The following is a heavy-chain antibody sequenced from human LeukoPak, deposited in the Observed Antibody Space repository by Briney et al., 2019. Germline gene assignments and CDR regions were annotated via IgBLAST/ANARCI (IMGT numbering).Heavy chain of an antibody. Sequence: GGSLRLSCAASGFTFSSYAMSWVRQAPGKGLEWVSSITSSSYIYYADSVKGRFTISRDNAKNSLYLQMNSLRAEDTAVYYCARDLYGDYAADYWGKGTLVTVSS. D-gene: IGHD4-17*01. V-gene: IGHV3-21*01. J-gene: IGHJ4*02. CDR1: GFTFSSYA. CDR2: ITSSSYI. CDR3: ARDLYGDYAADY.